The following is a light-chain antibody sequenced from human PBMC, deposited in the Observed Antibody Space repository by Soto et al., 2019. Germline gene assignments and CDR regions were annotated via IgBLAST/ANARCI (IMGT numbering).Light chain of an antibody. CDR3: QSYDSSLSGWV. V-gene: IGLV1-40*01. J-gene: IGLJ3*02. CDR2: ANS. CDR1: TSNIGAGYD. Sequence: QSVLTQAPSVSGAPGQRVTISCTGSTSNIGAGYDVHWYQQLPGTAPKVLIYANSNQPSGVTDRFSDSKSGTSASLAITGLQAEDEADYYCQSYDSSLSGWVFGGGTKVTVL.